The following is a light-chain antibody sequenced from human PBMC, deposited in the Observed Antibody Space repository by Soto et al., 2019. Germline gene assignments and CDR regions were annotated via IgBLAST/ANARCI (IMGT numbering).Light chain of an antibody. V-gene: IGLV2-11*01. Sequence: QSALTQTRSVSGSPGQSVTISCTGTSSDVGGYNYVSWYQQHPGKAPKLMIYDVSKRPSGVPDRFSGSKSGNTASLTISGLQAEDEADYYCCSYAGSYTVFGGGTKLIVL. CDR2: DVS. J-gene: IGLJ3*02. CDR3: CSYAGSYTV. CDR1: SSDVGGYNY.